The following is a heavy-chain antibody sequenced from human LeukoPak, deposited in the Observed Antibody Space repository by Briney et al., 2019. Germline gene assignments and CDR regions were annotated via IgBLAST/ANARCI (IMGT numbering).Heavy chain of an antibody. D-gene: IGHD3-22*01. J-gene: IGHJ4*02. CDR2: INPNSGGT. CDR3: ASENYYDSSGHFKAFFDY. Sequence: ASVKVSCKASGYTFTGYYMHWVRQAPGQGLEWMGRINPNSGGTNYAQKFQGRVTMTRDTSISTAYMELSRLRSDDTAVYYCASENYYDSSGHFKAFFDYWGQGTLVTVSS. CDR1: GYTFTGYY. V-gene: IGHV1-2*06.